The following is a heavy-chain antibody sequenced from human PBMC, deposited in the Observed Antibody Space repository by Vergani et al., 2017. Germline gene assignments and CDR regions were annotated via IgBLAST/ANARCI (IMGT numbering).Heavy chain of an antibody. Sequence: VQLVESGGGLVKPGGSLRLSCAASGFSFSSYSMNWVRQAPGKGLEWVAFIHYDSSDTHYLDSVKGRFTISRDNSKSTLYLQMSSLRAEDTGVYYCAKAETALITDYYYGMDVWGQGTTVIVS. CDR1: GFSFSSYS. D-gene: IGHD5-18*01. V-gene: IGHV3-30*02. CDR2: IHYDSSDT. CDR3: AKAETALITDYYYGMDV. J-gene: IGHJ6*02.